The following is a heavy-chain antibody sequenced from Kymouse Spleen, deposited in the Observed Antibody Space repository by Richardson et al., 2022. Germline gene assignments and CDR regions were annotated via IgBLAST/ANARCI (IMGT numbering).Heavy chain of an antibody. CDR2: IKQDGSEK. V-gene: IGHV3-7*01. Sequence: EVQLVESGGGLVQPGGSLRLSCAASGFTFSSYWMSWVRQAPGKGLEWVANIKQDGSEKYYVDSVKGRFTISRDNAKNSLYLQMNSLRAEDTAVYYCARVTGTTRYYYYGMDVWGQGTTVTVSS. D-gene: IGHD1-7*01. J-gene: IGHJ6*02. CDR3: ARVTGTTRYYYYGMDV. CDR1: GFTFSSYW.